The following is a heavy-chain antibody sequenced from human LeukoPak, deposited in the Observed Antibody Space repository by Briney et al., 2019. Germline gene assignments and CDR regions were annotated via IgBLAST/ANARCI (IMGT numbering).Heavy chain of an antibody. V-gene: IGHV4-34*01. Sequence: PSETLSLTCAVSGGSFSGYYWTWIRQPPGKGLEWIGEINHSGSANYNPSLKSRVTISLDTSKNQFSLKLSSVTAADTAVYYCARAPGLRFLEWLSRGLYYFDYWGQGTLVTVSS. CDR2: INHSGSA. D-gene: IGHD3-3*01. CDR1: GGSFSGYY. J-gene: IGHJ4*02. CDR3: ARAPGLRFLEWLSRGLYYFDY.